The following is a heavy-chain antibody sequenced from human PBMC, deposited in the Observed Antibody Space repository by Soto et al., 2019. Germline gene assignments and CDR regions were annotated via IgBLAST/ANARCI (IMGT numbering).Heavy chain of an antibody. Sequence: GASVKVACKASGYTFTSYDISWVRPAPGQGLEWMGGIIPIFGTANYAQKFQGRVTITADKSTSTAYMELSSLRSEDTAVYYCARDRGYDILTGYYAGHYYGMDVWGQGTTVTVSS. CDR2: IIPIFGTA. CDR3: ARDRGYDILTGYYAGHYYGMDV. V-gene: IGHV1-69*06. CDR1: GYTFTSYD. D-gene: IGHD3-9*01. J-gene: IGHJ6*02.